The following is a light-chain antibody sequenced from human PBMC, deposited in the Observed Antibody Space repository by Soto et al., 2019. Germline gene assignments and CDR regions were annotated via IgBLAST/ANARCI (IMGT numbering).Light chain of an antibody. V-gene: IGKV3-15*01. CDR3: HQYNNWPPIT. Sequence: EIVMTQSPASLSVSPGERVTLSCRASQSIRSDLAWYQHKPGQAPRLLMYGASTRATGTPARFSGSGSGTEFTLTISSLQSEDFAVYFCHQYNNWPPITFGQGTRL. CDR1: QSIRSD. J-gene: IGKJ5*01. CDR2: GAS.